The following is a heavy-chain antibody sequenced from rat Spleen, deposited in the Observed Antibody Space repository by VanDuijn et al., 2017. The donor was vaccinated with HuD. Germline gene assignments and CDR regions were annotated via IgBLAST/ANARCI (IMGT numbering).Heavy chain of an antibody. V-gene: IGHV6-6*01. CDR3: ASYYYSSYGVMDA. J-gene: IGHJ4*01. CDR2: IKAKSNNYAT. Sequence: EVQVLESGGGLVQPGNSLKLSCATSGFTFSTAWMYWYRQFPEKRLEWVARIKAKSNNYATDYTESVKGRFTISRDDSKSSIYLEMNNLKEEDTAIYYCASYYYSSYGVMDAWGQGASVTVSS. D-gene: IGHD1-2*01. CDR1: GFTFSTAW.